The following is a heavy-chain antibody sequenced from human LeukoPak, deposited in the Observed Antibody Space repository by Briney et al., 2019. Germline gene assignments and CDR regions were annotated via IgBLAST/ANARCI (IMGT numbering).Heavy chain of an antibody. CDR1: GFTLTGHS. D-gene: IGHD3-3*01. CDR3: AKDPNAFYDFWCGYK. CDR2: IGGRDDRA. J-gene: IGHJ4*02. V-gene: IGHV3-23*01. Sequence: AESLRLSCAASGFTLTGHSMTWLRQAPGKGLEWVSIIGGRDDRAYYPHPVTGRFTISRDNSKNTLYLQMNSLRGEGTAVYYCAKDPNAFYDFWCGYKGGRGTGVSVFS.